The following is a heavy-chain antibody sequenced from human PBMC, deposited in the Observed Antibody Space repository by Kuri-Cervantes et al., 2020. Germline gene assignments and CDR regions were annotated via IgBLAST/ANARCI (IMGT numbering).Heavy chain of an antibody. CDR1: GFTFSYYW. V-gene: IGHV3-7*01. CDR3: ARDNWHYVSYFDL. CDR2: TKEDSSEK. J-gene: IGHJ4*02. Sequence: GESLKISCAASGFTFSYYWMSWVRQAPGKGLEWLANTKEDSSEKNYVDSVKGRFTISRDNAKNSLYLQMYSLRAEDTAVYYCARDNWHYVSYFDLWGQGTLVTVSS. D-gene: IGHD1-7*01.